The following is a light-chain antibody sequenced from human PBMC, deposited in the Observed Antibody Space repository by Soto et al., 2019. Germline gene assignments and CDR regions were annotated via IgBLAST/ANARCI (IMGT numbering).Light chain of an antibody. CDR3: QQYNSYRT. CDR2: DAS. J-gene: IGKJ1*01. V-gene: IGKV1-5*01. Sequence: DIKMTQSPATLSTSVGDRVTITCRASHSISSWLAWYQQKPGKAPKLLIYDASSLESGVPSRFSGSGSGTEFTLTISSLQPDDFATYYCQQYNSYRTFGQVTNVAIK. CDR1: HSISSW.